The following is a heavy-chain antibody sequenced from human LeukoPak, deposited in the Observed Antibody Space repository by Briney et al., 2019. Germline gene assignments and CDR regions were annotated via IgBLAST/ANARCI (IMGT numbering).Heavy chain of an antibody. D-gene: IGHD1-14*01. V-gene: IGHV4-59*01. CDR2: VHSNGDT. CDR1: GGSTSGYY. Sequence: SETLSLTCTVSGGSTSGYYWSWTRQSPGRGLEWFGYVHSNGDTNYNPSFKSRVTISLDTSKNQFSLRLTSVTAADTAVYYCVKYNRSPTVYALDIWGQGTMVTVSS. J-gene: IGHJ3*02. CDR3: VKYNRSPTVYALDI.